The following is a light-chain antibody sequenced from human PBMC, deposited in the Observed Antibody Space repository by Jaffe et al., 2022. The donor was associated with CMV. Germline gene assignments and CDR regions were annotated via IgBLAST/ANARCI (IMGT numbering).Light chain of an antibody. Sequence: SSELTQDPAVSVALGQTVRITCQGDSLRSYYASWYQQKPGQAPVLVIYGKNNRPSGIPDRFSGSSSGNTASLTITGARAEDEADYHCNSRDSSSNHVLFGGGTKLTVL. CDR3: NSRDSSSNHVL. V-gene: IGLV3-19*01. CDR2: GKN. J-gene: IGLJ2*01. CDR1: SLRSYY.